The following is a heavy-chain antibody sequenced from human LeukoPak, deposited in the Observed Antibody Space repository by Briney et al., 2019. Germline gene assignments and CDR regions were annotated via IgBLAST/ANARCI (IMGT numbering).Heavy chain of an antibody. CDR2: IYTSGST. V-gene: IGHV4-4*07. Sequence: SETPSLTCTDSGGAISSCYWSRLRQPAGTALQSIGRIYTSGSTNYNPSLKSRVTMSVDTSKYQFSLKLSSVTVADTAVYYCARAGAAAGTWSFDYWGQGTLVTVSS. J-gene: IGHJ4*02. CDR1: GGAISSCY. CDR3: ARAGAAAGTWSFDY. D-gene: IGHD6-13*01.